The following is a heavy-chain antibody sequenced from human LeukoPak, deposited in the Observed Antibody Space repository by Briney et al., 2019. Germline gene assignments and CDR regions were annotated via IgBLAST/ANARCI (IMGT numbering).Heavy chain of an antibody. Sequence: GGSLRLSCAASGFTFSSYGMHWVRQAPGKGLEWVAVMWYDGSNKYYADSVKGRFTISRDNSKNTLYLQMNSLRAEDTAVYYCARGEVDYYDSSGYYYYEYFQHWGQGTLVTVSS. D-gene: IGHD3-22*01. V-gene: IGHV3-33*01. J-gene: IGHJ1*01. CDR2: MWYDGSNK. CDR3: ARGEVDYYDSSGYYYYEYFQH. CDR1: GFTFSSYG.